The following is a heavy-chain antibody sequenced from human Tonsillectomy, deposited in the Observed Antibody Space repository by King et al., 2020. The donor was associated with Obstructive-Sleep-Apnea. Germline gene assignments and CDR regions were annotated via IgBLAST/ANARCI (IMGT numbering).Heavy chain of an antibody. Sequence: VQLVESGGGVVQPGRSLRLSCAASEFTFSSYAMHWVRQAPGKGLEWVAVISYDGINKYYADSVKGRLTISRDNSKKTLYLQMNSLRPEDTAVYYCARESGPYGSGSYREYFQYWGQGTLVIVSS. V-gene: IGHV3-30-3*01. CDR1: EFTFSSYA. D-gene: IGHD3-10*01. CDR3: ARESGPYGSGSYREYFQY. CDR2: ISYDGINK. J-gene: IGHJ1*01.